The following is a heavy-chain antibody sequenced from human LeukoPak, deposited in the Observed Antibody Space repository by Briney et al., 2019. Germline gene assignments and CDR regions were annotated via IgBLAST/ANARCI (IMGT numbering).Heavy chain of an antibody. J-gene: IGHJ6*03. Sequence: GASVKVSCKASGYTFTSYGISWVRQAPGQGLEWMGWISAYNGSTNYAQKLQGRVTMTTDTSTSTAYMELRSLRSEDTAVYYCARDRFKAAAGTKSPGASYYYYYMDVWGKGTTVTVSS. D-gene: IGHD6-13*01. CDR3: ARDRFKAAAGTKSPGASYYYYYMDV. V-gene: IGHV1-18*01. CDR1: GYTFTSYG. CDR2: ISAYNGST.